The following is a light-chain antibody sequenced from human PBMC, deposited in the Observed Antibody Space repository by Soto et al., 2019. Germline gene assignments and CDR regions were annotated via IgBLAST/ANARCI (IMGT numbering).Light chain of an antibody. Sequence: QSVLTQPPSVSGAPGQRVTISCTGSSSNIGAGYDVHWYQQRPGTAPKLLIFGKNNRPSGLPDRFSGSKSGTSASLAITGLQAEDEGDYYCQSYDSTLSARYVFGSGTKLTVL. CDR2: GKN. CDR1: SSNIGAGYD. J-gene: IGLJ1*01. V-gene: IGLV1-40*01. CDR3: QSYDSTLSARYV.